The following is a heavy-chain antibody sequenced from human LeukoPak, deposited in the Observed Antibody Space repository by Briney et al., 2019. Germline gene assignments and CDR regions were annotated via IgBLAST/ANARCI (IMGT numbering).Heavy chain of an antibody. V-gene: IGHV1-46*01. J-gene: IGHJ6*02. CDR1: GYTFTSYG. Sequence: ASVKVSCKASGYTFTSYGISWVRQAPGQGLEWMGIINPSGGSTTYAQNFQGRVTMTRDTSTSTVYMELSRLRSEDTAVYYCARGRSQMDVWGQGTTVTVSS. CDR2: INPSGGST. CDR3: ARGRSQMDV.